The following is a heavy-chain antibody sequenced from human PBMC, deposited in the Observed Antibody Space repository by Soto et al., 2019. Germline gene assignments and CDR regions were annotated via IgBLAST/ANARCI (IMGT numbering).Heavy chain of an antibody. J-gene: IGHJ3*02. CDR3: VSRVLGYCSSTTCYSAFDI. Sequence: ASVKVSCKAAGYTFTSYDINWVRQATGQGLEWMGWMNPNSGNTGYAQKFQGRVTMTRNTSISTAYMELSSLRSEDTAVYYCVSRVLGYCSSTTCYSAFDIWGQGTMVTVSS. CDR1: GYTFTSYD. V-gene: IGHV1-8*01. CDR2: MNPNSGNT. D-gene: IGHD2-2*01.